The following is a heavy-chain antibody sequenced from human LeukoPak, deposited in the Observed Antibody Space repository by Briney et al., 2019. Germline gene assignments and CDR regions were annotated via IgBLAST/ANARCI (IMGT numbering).Heavy chain of an antibody. CDR1: GYTFTGYY. CDR2: ISPNSGDT. V-gene: IGHV1-2*02. Sequence: GASVKVSCKASGYTFTGYYIHWVRQAPGQGLEWMGWISPNSGDTNYAQNFRGRVTMTRDTSITTAYMEMSTLRSDDTAMYYCSRGSSLTGNRVPSDYWGQGTLVSVSS. CDR3: SRGSSLTGNRVPSDY. J-gene: IGHJ4*02. D-gene: IGHD3-9*01.